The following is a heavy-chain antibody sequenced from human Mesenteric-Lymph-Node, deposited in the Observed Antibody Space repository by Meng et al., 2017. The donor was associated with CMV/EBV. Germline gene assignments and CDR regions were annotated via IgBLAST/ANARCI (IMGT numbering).Heavy chain of an antibody. Sequence: SETLSLTCTVSGGSMNGYYWNWIRQTPGKGLDWIGFIYYSGRTNYSPSLESRVNISVDSSNSQVSLRLTSVTAADTAVYYCATGRGFGSGNPYYFDYWGQGALVTDSS. CDR1: GGSMNGYY. CDR2: IYYSGRT. V-gene: IGHV4-59*01. D-gene: IGHD3-10*01. CDR3: ATGRGFGSGNPYYFDY. J-gene: IGHJ4*02.